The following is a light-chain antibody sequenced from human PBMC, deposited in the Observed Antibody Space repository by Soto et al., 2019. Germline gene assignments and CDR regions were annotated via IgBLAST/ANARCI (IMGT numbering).Light chain of an antibody. J-gene: IGKJ2*01. V-gene: IGKV1-9*01. Sequence: QSPSFLSASVGDRVTITCRASQGINIFLAWFQQKPGKAPNLLISAASTLQSGVPSRFSGSGTETEFTLTITSLQPEDSATYYCQQRNSYPRTFGQGTKVDIK. CDR2: AAS. CDR1: QGINIF. CDR3: QQRNSYPRT.